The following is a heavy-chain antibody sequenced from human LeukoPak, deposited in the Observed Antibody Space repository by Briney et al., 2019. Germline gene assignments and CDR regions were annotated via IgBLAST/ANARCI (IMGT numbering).Heavy chain of an antibody. CDR1: GFTFSSYS. D-gene: IGHD3-9*01. CDR2: ISSSISYI. V-gene: IGHV3-21*01. J-gene: IGHJ4*02. CDR3: ARDPTNYDILTGYFML. Sequence: GGSLRLSCAASGFTFSSYSMNWVRQAPGKGLEWVSSISSSISYIYYADSVKGRFTISRDNAKNSLYLQMNSLRAEDTAVYYCARDPTNYDILTGYFMLGGQGTLVTVSS.